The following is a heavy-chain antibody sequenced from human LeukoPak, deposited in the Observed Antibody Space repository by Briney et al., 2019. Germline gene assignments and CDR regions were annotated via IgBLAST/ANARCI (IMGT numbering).Heavy chain of an antibody. D-gene: IGHD3-22*01. CDR3: ARAGYYDSSGYYQTEEYFQH. V-gene: IGHV4-31*03. CDR2: IYYSGST. CDR1: GGSISSGGYY. Sequence: SETLSLTCTVSGGSISSGGYYWSWIRQHPGKGLEWIGYIYYSGSTYYNPSLKSRVTISVDTSKNQFSLKLSSVTAADTAVYYCARAGYYDSSGYYQTEEYFQHWGQGTLVTVSS. J-gene: IGHJ1*01.